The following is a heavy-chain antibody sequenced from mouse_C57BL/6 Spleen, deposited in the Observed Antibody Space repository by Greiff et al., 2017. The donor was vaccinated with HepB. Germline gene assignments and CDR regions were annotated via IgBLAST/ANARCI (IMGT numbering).Heavy chain of an antibody. J-gene: IGHJ2*01. V-gene: IGHV2-5*01. CDR2: IWRGGST. CDR1: GFSLTSYG. D-gene: IGHD2-2*01. Sequence: VQLQQSGPGLVQPSQSLSITCTVSGFSLTSYGVHWVRQSPGKGLEWLGVIWRGGSTDYNAAFMSRLSITEDNSKSQVFFKMNSLQADDTAIYYCAKAGGYDDDPLLDYWGQGTTLTVSS. CDR3: AKAGGYDDDPLLDY.